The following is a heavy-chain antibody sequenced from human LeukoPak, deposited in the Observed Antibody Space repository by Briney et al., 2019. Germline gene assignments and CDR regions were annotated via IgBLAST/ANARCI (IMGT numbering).Heavy chain of an antibody. CDR2: ISSSSSTI. J-gene: IGHJ4*02. V-gene: IGHV3-48*01. D-gene: IGHD4-17*01. CDR3: ARDSTVTTSPYFDY. CDR1: GFTLSSYS. Sequence: PGGSLRLSCAASGFTLSSYSMNWVRQAPGKGLEWVSYISSSSSTIYYADSVKDQFTISRDNANNSLSLQMNSLRAEGTVLYYCARDSTVTTSPYFDYWGQRTLVTVSS.